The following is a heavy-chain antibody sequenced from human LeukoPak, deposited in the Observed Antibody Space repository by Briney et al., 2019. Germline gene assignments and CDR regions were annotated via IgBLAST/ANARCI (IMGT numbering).Heavy chain of an antibody. CDR2: INTDSGGT. CDR3: ARAIGDSSSWFPN. CDR1: GYSFNTYY. D-gene: IGHD6-13*01. V-gene: IGHV1-2*02. Sequence: ASVKVSCKASGYSFNTYYMNWVRQAPGQGLEWLGWINTDSGGTNYAHKFQGRVTMTRDTSITTAYMELSRLRSDDTAVYYCARAIGDSSSWFPNWGQGTLVTVSS. J-gene: IGHJ4*02.